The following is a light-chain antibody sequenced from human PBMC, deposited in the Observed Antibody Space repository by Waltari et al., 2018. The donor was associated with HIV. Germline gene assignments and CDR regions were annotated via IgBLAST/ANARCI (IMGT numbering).Light chain of an antibody. CDR1: QNINSD. CDR2: GVS. Sequence: LSVSPGERATLYCRASQNINSDLAWYQQKVGQAPRLLIYGVSTRATGIPAKFSGSGSGTEFTLTISSLQSEDFALYYCQQYTNWPPGDTFGQGTKLEIK. CDR3: QQYTNWPPGDT. J-gene: IGKJ2*01. V-gene: IGKV3-15*01.